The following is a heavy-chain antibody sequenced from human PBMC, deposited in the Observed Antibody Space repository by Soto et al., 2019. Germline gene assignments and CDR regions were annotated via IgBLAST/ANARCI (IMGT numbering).Heavy chain of an antibody. CDR1: GGSISSAAYN. J-gene: IGHJ5*02. Sequence: PSETLSLTCTVSGGSISSAAYNWNWIRQHPGKGLEWIGYIFYSGSTYYNPSLKSRLTISVDTSNNQFSLNLSSVTAADTAVYYCARSPYSSTSPRRDWFDPWGPGTLVTVS. CDR3: ARSPYSSTSPRRDWFDP. V-gene: IGHV4-31*03. D-gene: IGHD6-13*01. CDR2: IFYSGST.